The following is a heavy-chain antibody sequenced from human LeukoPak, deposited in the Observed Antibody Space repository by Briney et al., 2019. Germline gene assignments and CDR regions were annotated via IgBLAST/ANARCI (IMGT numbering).Heavy chain of an antibody. CDR2: ISYDGSNK. D-gene: IGHD2-21*02. Sequence: GGSLRLSCAASGFTFSSYGMHWVRQAPGKGLEWMAVISYDGSNKYYADSVKGRFTISRDNSKNTLYLQMNSLRAEDTAVYYCAKYCGGDCFSSHYYYYGMDVWGQGTTVTVSS. J-gene: IGHJ6*02. CDR1: GFTFSSYG. V-gene: IGHV3-30*18. CDR3: AKYCGGDCFSSHYYYYGMDV.